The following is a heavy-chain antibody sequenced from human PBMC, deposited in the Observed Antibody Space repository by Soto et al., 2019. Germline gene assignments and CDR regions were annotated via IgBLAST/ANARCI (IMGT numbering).Heavy chain of an antibody. V-gene: IGHV1-3*01. CDR1: GVMINNQS. CDR3: AKSGASSPGNWFDS. Sequence: APVKASSEESGVMINNQSLYWVRHAPGQRLEWLGWINAANGDTTYSVKFQGRVTITRDTSATTAYMDLSSLNSEDTAVYYCAKSGASSPGNWFDSWGQGTLVTVSS. D-gene: IGHD6-13*01. J-gene: IGHJ5*01. CDR2: INAANGDT.